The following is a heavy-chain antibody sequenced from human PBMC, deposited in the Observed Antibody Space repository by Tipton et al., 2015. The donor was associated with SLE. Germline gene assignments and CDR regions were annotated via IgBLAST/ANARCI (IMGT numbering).Heavy chain of an antibody. D-gene: IGHD2-15*01. CDR2: IIPIFGTA. J-gene: IGHJ4*02. CDR1: GGTFSSYA. CDR3: ARAYGYCGGGSCPFVY. V-gene: IGHV1-69*01. Sequence: QLVQSGPEVKKPGSSVKVSCKASGGTFSSYAISWVRQAPGQGLEWMGGIIPIFGTANYAQKFQGRVTITADESTSTAYMELSSLRSEATAVYYCARAYGYCGGGSCPFVYWGQGSLVTVSS.